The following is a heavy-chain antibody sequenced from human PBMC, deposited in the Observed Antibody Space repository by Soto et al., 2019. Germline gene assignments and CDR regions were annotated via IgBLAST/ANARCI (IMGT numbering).Heavy chain of an antibody. Sequence: SETLSLTFTVSGAALSSGGYFYTWVRQPPGKGLELLGYIYYSGGTNYNPSLKSRVTISLDKSKSQFSLRLISVTAADTAVYYCTREQSDDNYFHXWGQVTLVTVSX. D-gene: IGHD6-19*01. CDR1: GAALSSGGYF. J-gene: IGHJ5*02. CDR3: TREQSDDNYFHX. V-gene: IGHV4-61*08. CDR2: IYYSGGT.